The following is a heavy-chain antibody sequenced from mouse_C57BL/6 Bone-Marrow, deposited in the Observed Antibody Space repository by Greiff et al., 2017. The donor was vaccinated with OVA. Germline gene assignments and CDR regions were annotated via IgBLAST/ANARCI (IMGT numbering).Heavy chain of an antibody. CDR2: IDPSDSYT. CDR1: GYTFTSYW. J-gene: IGHJ1*03. V-gene: IGHV1-59*01. CDR3: ANFITRYFDV. Sequence: VQLQQPGAELVRPGTSVKLSCKASGYTFTSYWMHWVKQRPGQGLEWIGVIDPSDSYTNYNQKFKGKATLTVDTSSSTAYMQLSSLTSEDSAVYYCANFITRYFDVWGTGTTVTVSS. D-gene: IGHD1-1*01.